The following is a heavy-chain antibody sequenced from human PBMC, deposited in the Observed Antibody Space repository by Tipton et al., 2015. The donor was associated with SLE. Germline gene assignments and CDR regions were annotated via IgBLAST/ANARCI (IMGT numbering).Heavy chain of an antibody. V-gene: IGHV3-48*03. D-gene: IGHD5-24*01. CDR3: VKDRERSY. CDR1: GFTFSSYE. J-gene: IGHJ4*02. CDR2: ISSSGSTI. Sequence: SLRLSCAASGFTFSSYEMNWVRQAPGKGLEWVSYISSSGSTIYYADSVKGRFTISRDNAKNSLYLQMSSLRAEDTAVYYCVKDRERSYWGQGTLVTVSS.